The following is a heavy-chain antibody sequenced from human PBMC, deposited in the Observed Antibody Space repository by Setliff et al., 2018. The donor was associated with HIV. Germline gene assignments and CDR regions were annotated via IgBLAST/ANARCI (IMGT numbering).Heavy chain of an antibody. CDR2: ISYSENI. J-gene: IGHJ4*02. CDR1: GGYISGSSHY. D-gene: IGHD3-9*01. V-gene: IGHV4-39*01. CDR3: ARLRYYDILTGYAFDY. Sequence: SETLSLTCTVSGGYISGSSHYWGWIRQPPGKGLEWIGSISYSENIYYNPSLKSRVTISADTSKKQFSLKQSSVTAADTAVYYCARLRYYDILTGYAFDYWGQGTLVTVSS.